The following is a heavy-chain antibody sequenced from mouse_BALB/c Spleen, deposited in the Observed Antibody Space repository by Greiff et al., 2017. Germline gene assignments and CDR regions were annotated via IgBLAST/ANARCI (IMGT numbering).Heavy chain of an antibody. CDR3: ASHGVTTPYWYFDV. J-gene: IGHJ1*01. D-gene: IGHD1-1*01. V-gene: IGHV5-12-2*01. Sequence: EVQGVESGGGLVQPGGSLKLSCAASGFTFSSYTMSWVRQTPEKRLEWVAYISNGGGSTYYPDTVKGRFTISRDNAKTTRYLQMSSLNSEDTAMYYCASHGVTTPYWYFDVWGAGTTVTVSS. CDR2: ISNGGGST. CDR1: GFTFSSYT.